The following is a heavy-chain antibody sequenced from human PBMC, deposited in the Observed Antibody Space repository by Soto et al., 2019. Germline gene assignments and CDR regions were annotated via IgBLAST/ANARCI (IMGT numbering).Heavy chain of an antibody. CDR1: GYTLTELS. CDR3: ARDQPGFSSGPVSFDI. CDR2: FDPDDGET. V-gene: IGHV1-24*01. Sequence: ASVKVSCKVSGYTLTELSMHWVRQAPGKGLEWMGGFDPDDGETIYAQKFQGRVTMTADTSTGTAYMELSSLRSEDTAVYYCARDQPGFSSGPVSFDIWGQGTMVTVSS. D-gene: IGHD6-19*01. J-gene: IGHJ3*02.